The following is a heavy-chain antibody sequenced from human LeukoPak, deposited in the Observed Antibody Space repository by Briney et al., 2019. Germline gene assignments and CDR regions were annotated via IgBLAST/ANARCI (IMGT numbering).Heavy chain of an antibody. CDR1: GGTFSSYA. CDR3: ARTSVPAAIRSAGYHYYYMDV. CDR2: IIPIFGTA. D-gene: IGHD2-2*01. Sequence: GASVKVSCKASGGTFSSYAISWVRQAPGQGLEWMGGIIPIFGTANYAQKFQGRVTITTDESTSTAYMELSSLRSEDTAVYYCARTSVPAAIRSAGYHYYYMDVWGKGTTVTVSS. V-gene: IGHV1-69*05. J-gene: IGHJ6*03.